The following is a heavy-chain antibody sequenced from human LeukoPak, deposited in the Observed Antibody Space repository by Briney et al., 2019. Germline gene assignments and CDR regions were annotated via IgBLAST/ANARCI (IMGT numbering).Heavy chain of an antibody. Sequence: ASVKVSCKASGYTFTSYGISWVRQAPGQGLERMGWISAYNGNTSYAQKLQGRVTMTTDTSTSTAYMELRSLRSDDTAVYYCARHHGYTTVPTRGSTGDAFDIWGQGTMVTVSS. D-gene: IGHD4-17*01. V-gene: IGHV1-18*01. CDR3: ARHHGYTTVPTRGSTGDAFDI. CDR2: ISAYNGNT. CDR1: GYTFTSYG. J-gene: IGHJ3*02.